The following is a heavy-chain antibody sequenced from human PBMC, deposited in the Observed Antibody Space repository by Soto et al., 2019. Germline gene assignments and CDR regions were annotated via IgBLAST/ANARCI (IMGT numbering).Heavy chain of an antibody. V-gene: IGHV4-59*01. Sequence: SETLSLTCTVSGGSISSYYWSWIRQPPGKGLEWIGYIYYSGSTNCNPSLKSRVTISVDTSKNQFSLKLSSVTAADTAVYYCARVSLAGGDFDYWGQGTLVTVSS. CDR2: IYYSGST. CDR3: ARVSLAGGDFDY. CDR1: GGSISSYY. J-gene: IGHJ4*02. D-gene: IGHD2-8*02.